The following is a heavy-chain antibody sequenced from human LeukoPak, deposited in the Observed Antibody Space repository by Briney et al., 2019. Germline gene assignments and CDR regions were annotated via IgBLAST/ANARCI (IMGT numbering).Heavy chain of an antibody. Sequence: PGGSLRLSCAASGFTFSSYWMHWVRQAPGKGLVWVSRINSDGSSTSYADSVKGRFTISRDNAKNTLYLQMNSLRAEDTAVYYCVREYSSSWYLSIDWFDPWGQGTLVTVSS. D-gene: IGHD6-13*01. CDR3: VREYSSSWYLSIDWFDP. V-gene: IGHV3-74*01. CDR2: INSDGSST. J-gene: IGHJ5*02. CDR1: GFTFSSYW.